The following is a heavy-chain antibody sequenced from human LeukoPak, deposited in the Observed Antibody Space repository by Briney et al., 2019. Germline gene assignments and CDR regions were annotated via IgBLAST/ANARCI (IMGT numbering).Heavy chain of an antibody. CDR1: GFTFSSYS. V-gene: IGHV3-21*01. CDR2: ISSSSSYI. J-gene: IGHJ4*02. Sequence: AGGSLGLSCAASGFTFSSYSMNWVRQAPGKGLEWVSSISSSSSYIYYADSVKGRFTISRDNAKNSLYLQMNSLRAEDTAVYYCATVGIAAAAADYWGQGTLVTVSS. CDR3: ATVGIAAAAADY. D-gene: IGHD6-13*01.